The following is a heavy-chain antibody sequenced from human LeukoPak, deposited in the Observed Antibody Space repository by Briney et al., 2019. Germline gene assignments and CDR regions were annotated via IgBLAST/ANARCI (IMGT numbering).Heavy chain of an antibody. CDR3: ATSSGWYFDY. D-gene: IGHD6-19*01. V-gene: IGHV3-23*01. CDR2: ISGSGNTT. J-gene: IGHJ4*02. Sequence: PGGSLRLSCAASGFTFSTFAMSWVRQAPGKGLEWVSTISGSGNTTYYADSVKGRFTLSRDNSKNTLYLQMNSLRAEDTAVYYCATSSGWYFDYWGQGTLVTVSS. CDR1: GFTFSTFA.